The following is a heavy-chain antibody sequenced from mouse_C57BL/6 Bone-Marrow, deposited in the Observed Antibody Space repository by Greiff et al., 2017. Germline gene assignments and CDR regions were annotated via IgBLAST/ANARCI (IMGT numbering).Heavy chain of an antibody. V-gene: IGHV1-53*01. CDR1: GYTFTSYW. J-gene: IGHJ3*01. D-gene: IGHD2-5*01. CDR2: INPSNGGT. CDR3: AREGYSNYGAWFAC. Sequence: QVQLQQPGTELVKPGASVKLSCKASGYTFTSYWMHWVKQRPGQGLEWIGNINPSNGGTNYNEKFKSKAPLTVDNSSSTAYMQLSSLTSEDSAVYYCAREGYSNYGAWFACWGQGTLVTVSA.